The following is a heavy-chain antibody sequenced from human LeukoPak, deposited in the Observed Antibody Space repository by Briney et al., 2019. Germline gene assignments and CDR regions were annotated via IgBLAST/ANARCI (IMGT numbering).Heavy chain of an antibody. CDR3: ARGDPHADL. J-gene: IGHJ5*02. Sequence: GGSLRLSCAASGFDLSTYEMNWVRQAPGKGLEWIADITISGHTKNYADSVKGRFTISRDNARTSLYLQMNSLRVEDTGVYYCARGDPHADLWGQGTLATVSS. CDR2: ITISGHTK. CDR1: GFDLSTYE. V-gene: IGHV3-48*03.